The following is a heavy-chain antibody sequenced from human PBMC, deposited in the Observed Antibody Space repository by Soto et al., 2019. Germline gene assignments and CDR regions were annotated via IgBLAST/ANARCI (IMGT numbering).Heavy chain of an antibody. CDR3: ARHYYDSSGFDS. V-gene: IGHV4-39*01. Sequence: SETLSLSCTVSGGSISSSSYYWGWIRQPPGKGLEWIGSIYYSGSTYYNPSLKSRVTISVDTSKNQFSLKLSSVTAADTAVYYCARHYYDSSGFDSWGQGTLVT. D-gene: IGHD3-22*01. CDR1: GGSISSSSYY. CDR2: IYYSGST. J-gene: IGHJ4*02.